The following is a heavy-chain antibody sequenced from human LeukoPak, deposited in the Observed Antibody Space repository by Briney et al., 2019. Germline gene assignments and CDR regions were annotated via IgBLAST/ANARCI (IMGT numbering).Heavy chain of an antibody. V-gene: IGHV4-39*01. D-gene: IGHD1/OR15-1a*01. Sequence: SETLSLTCAVYGGSFSGYYWGWIRQPPGKGLEWIGSIYYSGSTYYNPSPKSRATISVDTSKNQFSLKLSSVTAADTAVYYCARQNTYYYYMDVWGKGTTVTISS. CDR3: ARQNTYYYYMDV. CDR2: IYYSGST. J-gene: IGHJ6*03. CDR1: GGSFSGYY.